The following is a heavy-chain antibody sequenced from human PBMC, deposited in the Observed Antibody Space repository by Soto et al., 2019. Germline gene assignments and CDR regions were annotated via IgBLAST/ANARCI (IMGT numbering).Heavy chain of an antibody. CDR3: AKGHRESSHVLRFLEWRGDCFDY. CDR2: ISGSGGST. J-gene: IGHJ4*02. D-gene: IGHD3-3*01. CDR1: GFTFSSYA. Sequence: EVQLLESGGGLVQPGGSLRLSCAASGFTFSSYAMSWVRQAPGKGLEWVSAISGSGGSTYYADSVKGRFTISRDNSKNTLYLQMNSLRAEDTAVYYCAKGHRESSHVLRFLEWRGDCFDYWGQGTLVTVSS. V-gene: IGHV3-23*01.